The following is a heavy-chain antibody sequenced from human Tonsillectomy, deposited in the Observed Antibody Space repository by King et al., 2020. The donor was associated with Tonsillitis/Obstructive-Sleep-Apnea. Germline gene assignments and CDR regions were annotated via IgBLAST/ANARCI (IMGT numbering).Heavy chain of an antibody. Sequence: VQLQQWGAGLLKPSETLSLTCAVYGGSFSGYYWSWIRQPPGKGLEWIGETNHSGSTNYNPSLKSRVTISVDTSKNQFSLKLSSVTAADTAVYYCARGIGTVTPGGYYYYYMDVWGKGTTVTVSS. CDR1: GGSFSGYY. CDR2: TNHSGST. D-gene: IGHD4-11*01. CDR3: ARGIGTVTPGGYYYYYMDV. V-gene: IGHV4-34*01. J-gene: IGHJ6*03.